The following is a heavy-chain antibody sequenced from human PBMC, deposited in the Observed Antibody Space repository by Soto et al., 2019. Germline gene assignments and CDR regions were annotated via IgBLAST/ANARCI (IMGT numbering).Heavy chain of an antibody. J-gene: IGHJ6*02. CDR2: IIPIFGTA. Sequence: SVKVSCKASGGTFSSYAISWVRQAPGQGLEWMGGIIPIFGTANYAQKFQGRVTITADESTSTAYMELSSLRSEDTAVYYCASIAARPFPVYGMDVWGQGTTVTVSS. CDR3: ASIAARPFPVYGMDV. V-gene: IGHV1-69*13. CDR1: GGTFSSYA. D-gene: IGHD6-6*01.